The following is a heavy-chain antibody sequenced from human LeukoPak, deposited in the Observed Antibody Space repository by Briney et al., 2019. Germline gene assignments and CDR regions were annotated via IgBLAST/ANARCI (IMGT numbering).Heavy chain of an antibody. CDR1: GFTFSNYW. CDR2: INSDGSST. CDR3: ARVSSGSYFGYYYYYMDV. V-gene: IGHV3-74*01. D-gene: IGHD1-26*01. J-gene: IGHJ6*03. Sequence: GGSLRLSCAASGFTFSNYWMHWVRQAPGKGLVWVSRINSDGSSTSYADSVKGRFTISRDNARNTLYLQMNSLRAEDTAVYYCARVSSGSYFGYYYYYMDVWGKGTTVTVSS.